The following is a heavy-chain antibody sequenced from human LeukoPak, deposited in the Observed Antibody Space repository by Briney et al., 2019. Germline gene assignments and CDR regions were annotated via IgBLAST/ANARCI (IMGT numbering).Heavy chain of an antibody. V-gene: IGHV1-18*01. CDR3: ARWLAAGGYCYYYMDV. CDR1: GYSFTSCG. J-gene: IGHJ6*03. D-gene: IGHD6-13*01. CDR2: INAYNGKT. Sequence: GAAVKVSRKASGYSFTSCGISWVRQAPGQGLEGMGWINAYNGKTNYAQMLQGRGTMTTDTSTSTAYKELRSLRSDDAAVYYCARWLAAGGYCYYYMDVWGKGTTVTVSS.